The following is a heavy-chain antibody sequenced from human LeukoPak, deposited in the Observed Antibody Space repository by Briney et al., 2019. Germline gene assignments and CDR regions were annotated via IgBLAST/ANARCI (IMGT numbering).Heavy chain of an antibody. CDR2: IYYSGST. D-gene: IGHD3-16*02. Sequence: SETLSLTCTVSGGSISSSSYYWGWIRQPPGKGLEWIGSIYYSGSTYYNPSLKSRVTISVDTSKNQFSLKLSSVTAADTAVYYCARRRIMITFGGVIVRGPFDYWGQGTLVTVSS. CDR1: GGSISSSSYY. J-gene: IGHJ4*02. CDR3: ARRRIMITFGGVIVRGPFDY. V-gene: IGHV4-39*07.